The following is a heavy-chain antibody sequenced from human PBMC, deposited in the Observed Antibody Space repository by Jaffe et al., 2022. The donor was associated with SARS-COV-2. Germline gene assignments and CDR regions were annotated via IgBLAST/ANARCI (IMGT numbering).Heavy chain of an antibody. D-gene: IGHD6-19*01. CDR1: GFTFSSYS. V-gene: IGHV3-48*02. Sequence: EVQLVESGGGLVQPGGSLRLSCAASGFTFSSYSMNWVRQAPGKGLEWVSYISSSSSTIYYADSVKGRFTISRDNAKNSLYLQMNSLRDEDTAVYYCARSDRGEEQWLYYYYYYGMDVWGQGTTVTVSS. CDR3: ARSDRGEEQWLYYYYYYGMDV. J-gene: IGHJ6*02. CDR2: ISSSSSTI.